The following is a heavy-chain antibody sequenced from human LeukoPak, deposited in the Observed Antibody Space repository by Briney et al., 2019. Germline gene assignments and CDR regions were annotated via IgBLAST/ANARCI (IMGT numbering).Heavy chain of an antibody. J-gene: IGHJ4*02. Sequence: PGGSLRLSCAASGFTFSSYAMHWVRQAPGKGLEWVAVISYDGSNKYYADSVKGRFTISRDNSKNTLYLQMNSLRAEDTAVYYCTYYSSGSDYWGQGTLVTVSS. D-gene: IGHD6-19*01. CDR2: ISYDGSNK. V-gene: IGHV3-30*04. CDR3: TYYSSGSDY. CDR1: GFTFSSYA.